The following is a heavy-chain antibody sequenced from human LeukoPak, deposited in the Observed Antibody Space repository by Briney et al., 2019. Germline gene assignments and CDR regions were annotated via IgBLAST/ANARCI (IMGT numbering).Heavy chain of an antibody. J-gene: IGHJ4*02. CDR1: GFTFSSYW. D-gene: IGHD5-18*01. V-gene: IGHV3-74*01. CDR2: INSDGSST. CDR3: AKDVGYSHGYSFDY. Sequence: PEGSLRLYCAASGFTFSSYWMHWVRQAPGKGLVWVSRINSDGSSTSYADSVKGRFTISRDNAKNTLYLQMNSLRAEDTAVYYCAKDVGYSHGYSFDYWGQGAQVTVSS.